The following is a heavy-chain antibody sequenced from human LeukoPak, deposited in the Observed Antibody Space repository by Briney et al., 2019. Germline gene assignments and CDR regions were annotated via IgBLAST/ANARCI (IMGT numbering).Heavy chain of an antibody. Sequence: GGSLRLSCAASRFTFSRYWLSWVRQAPGKGLEWVANIKQEGSEKYYVASVKGRLTISRDNAKNSLYLQMNSLRAEDTAVYYCARVLSSSWFDAFDIWGQGTMVTVSS. CDR1: RFTFSRYW. V-gene: IGHV3-7*01. CDR2: IKQEGSEK. J-gene: IGHJ3*02. D-gene: IGHD6-13*01. CDR3: ARVLSSSWFDAFDI.